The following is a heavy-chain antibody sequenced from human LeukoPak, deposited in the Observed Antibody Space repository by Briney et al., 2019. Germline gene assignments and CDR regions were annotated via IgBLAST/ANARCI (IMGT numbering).Heavy chain of an antibody. D-gene: IGHD6-13*01. Sequence: GGSLRLSCPASGFTFSSYAMHWVRQAPGKGLEWVAVISYDGSNKYYADSVKGRFTISRDNSKNTLYLQMNSLRAEDTAVYYCARGYSSSWAGEDAFDIWGQGTMVTVSS. J-gene: IGHJ3*02. CDR2: ISYDGSNK. CDR1: GFTFSSYA. CDR3: ARGYSSSWAGEDAFDI. V-gene: IGHV3-30*04.